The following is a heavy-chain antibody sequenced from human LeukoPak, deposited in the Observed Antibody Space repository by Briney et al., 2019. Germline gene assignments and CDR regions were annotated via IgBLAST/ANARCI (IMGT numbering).Heavy chain of an antibody. Sequence: GGSLTLSCAASGFTFDDYAMHWVRQAPGKGLEWVSGISWNSGSIGYADSVKGRFTISRDNAKNSLYPQMNSLRAEDMALYYCAKGGIAVADWYSDYFDYWGQGTLVTVSS. D-gene: IGHD6-19*01. CDR3: AKGGIAVADWYSDYFDY. V-gene: IGHV3-9*03. J-gene: IGHJ4*02. CDR2: ISWNSGSI. CDR1: GFTFDDYA.